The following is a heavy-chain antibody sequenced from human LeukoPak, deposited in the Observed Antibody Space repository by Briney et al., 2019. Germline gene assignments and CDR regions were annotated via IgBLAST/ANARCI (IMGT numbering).Heavy chain of an antibody. CDR2: ISYDGSNK. Sequence: GGSLRLSCAASVFTFSSYAMHWVRQAPDKGLEWVAVISYDGSNKYYADSVKGRFTISRDNSKNTLYLQMNSLRAEDTAVYYCAKTPGYCSGGSCYSNWGQGTLVTVSS. V-gene: IGHV3-30*18. D-gene: IGHD2-15*01. J-gene: IGHJ4*02. CDR1: VFTFSSYA. CDR3: AKTPGYCSGGSCYSN.